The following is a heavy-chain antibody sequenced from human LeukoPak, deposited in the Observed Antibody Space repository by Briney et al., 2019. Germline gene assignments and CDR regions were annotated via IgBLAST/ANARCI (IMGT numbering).Heavy chain of an antibody. Sequence: SETLSLTCTVSGGSISSGGYYWSWIRQHPGKGLEWIGYIYYSGSTYYNPSLKSRVTISVDTSKNQFSLKLSSVTAADTAVYYCARDSVDYGDSVYYYYGMDVWGRGTTVTVSS. D-gene: IGHD4-17*01. J-gene: IGHJ6*02. V-gene: IGHV4-31*03. CDR1: GGSISSGGYY. CDR3: ARDSVDYGDSVYYYYGMDV. CDR2: IYYSGST.